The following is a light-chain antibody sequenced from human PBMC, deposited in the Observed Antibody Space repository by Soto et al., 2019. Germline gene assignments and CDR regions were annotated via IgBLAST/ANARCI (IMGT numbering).Light chain of an antibody. Sequence: EIVLTQSPGPLSLSPGERANISCRASQSVSSTYFAWYQQKPGQSPRLLIYGGSNRASGIPDRFSGGGSGTDFSLTISRLEPEDFAVYVCQQYGNALSFGGGTKVDIK. J-gene: IGKJ4*01. CDR1: QSVSSTY. CDR2: GGS. CDR3: QQYGNALS. V-gene: IGKV3-20*01.